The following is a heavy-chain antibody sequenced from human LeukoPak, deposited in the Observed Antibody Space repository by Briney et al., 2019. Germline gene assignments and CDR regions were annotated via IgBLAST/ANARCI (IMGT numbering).Heavy chain of an antibody. J-gene: IGHJ4*02. CDR1: GFTFSSYD. CDR2: IRYDGSNK. V-gene: IGHV3-30*02. D-gene: IGHD1-26*01. CDR3: AREGEADSGSFDY. Sequence: GGSLRLSCAASGFTFSSYDIHWVRQAPGKGLEWVAFIRYDGSNKYYADSVKGRFTISRDNSKNTLYLQMNSLRAEDTAVYYCAREGEADSGSFDYWGQGTLVTVSS.